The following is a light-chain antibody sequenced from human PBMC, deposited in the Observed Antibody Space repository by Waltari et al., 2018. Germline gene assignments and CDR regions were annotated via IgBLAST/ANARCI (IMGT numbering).Light chain of an antibody. CDR1: TPNIGNNY. V-gene: IGLV1-51*01. J-gene: IGLJ3*02. CDR2: EDY. CDR3: GAWDSSLGVGV. Sequence: QSVLTQPPSVSAAPGQKVSISCSGSTPNIGNNYVSWYQQFPGTAPKLLISEDYRRPSGIPDRFSGSKSGASATLDITGLQTGDEADYYCGAWDSSLGVGVLGGGTRVTVL.